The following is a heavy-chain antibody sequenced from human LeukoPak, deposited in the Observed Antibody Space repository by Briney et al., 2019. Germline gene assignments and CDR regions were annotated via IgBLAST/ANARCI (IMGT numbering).Heavy chain of an antibody. CDR1: GGSISNSRYY. D-gene: IGHD6-19*01. J-gene: IGHJ4*02. CDR3: ATNSSGWVFDY. CDR2: IYYSGST. Sequence: SETLSLTCTVSGGSISNSRYYWGWIRQPPGKGLEWIGSIYYSGSTHYTPSLKSRVTISIDTSKNQFSLKLSSVTAADTAVYYCATNSSGWVFDYWGQGTQVTVSS. V-gene: IGHV4-39*01.